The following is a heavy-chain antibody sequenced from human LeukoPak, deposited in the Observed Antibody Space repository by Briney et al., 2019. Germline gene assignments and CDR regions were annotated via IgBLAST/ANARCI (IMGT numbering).Heavy chain of an antibody. CDR2: INSDGSST. J-gene: IGHJ6*03. CDR3: ARAARPSIPGLYYYYYYMDV. V-gene: IGHV3-74*01. CDR1: GFTFSSYW. Sequence: GGSLRLSCAASGFTFSSYWMHWVRQAPGKGLVWVSRINSDGSSTSYADSAKGRFTISRDNAKNTLYLQMNSPRAEDTAVYYCARAARPSIPGLYYYYYYMDVWGKGTTVTVSS. D-gene: IGHD3-3*02.